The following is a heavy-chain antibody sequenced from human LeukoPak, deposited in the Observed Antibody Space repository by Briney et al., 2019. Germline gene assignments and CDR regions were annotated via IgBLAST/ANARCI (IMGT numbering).Heavy chain of an antibody. CDR1: GFTFSSYW. CDR2: IKEDGSNL. Sequence: PGGSLRLSCAASGFTFSSYWMGWVRQAPGKGLEWVANIKEDGSNLYYLDSVKGRFTISRDNAKNSLHLQMNSLRAEDTAVYFCARVICDYVSGSYRCHFDYWGQGTLVSVSS. CDR3: ARVICDYVSGSYRCHFDY. V-gene: IGHV3-7*01. D-gene: IGHD3-16*02. J-gene: IGHJ4*02.